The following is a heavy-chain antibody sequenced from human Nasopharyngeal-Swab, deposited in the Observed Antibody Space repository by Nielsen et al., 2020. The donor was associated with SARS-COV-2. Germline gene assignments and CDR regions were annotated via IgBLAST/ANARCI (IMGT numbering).Heavy chain of an antibody. D-gene: IGHD2-15*01. CDR2: IYHSGST. Sequence: RHPPGPRLDWTAQIYHSGSTNYNPSLKSRVTISVDKSKNQFSLKLSSVTAADTAVYYCARALGYCSGGSCPLWYYGMDVWGQGTTVTVSS. CDR3: ARALGYCSGGSCPLWYYGMDV. J-gene: IGHJ6*02. V-gene: IGHV4-4*02.